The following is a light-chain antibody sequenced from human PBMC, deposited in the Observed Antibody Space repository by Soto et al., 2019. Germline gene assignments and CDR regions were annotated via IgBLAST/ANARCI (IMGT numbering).Light chain of an antibody. CDR3: QQYNNWPPDRT. Sequence: EIVMTQSPATQSVSPGERATLSCRASQSVSSNLAWYQQKPGQAPRLLIYGASTRATGIPARFSGSGSGTEFTPTISSLQSEDFAIYFCQQYNNWPPDRTFGQGTKVEIK. CDR1: QSVSSN. V-gene: IGKV3-15*01. J-gene: IGKJ1*01. CDR2: GAS.